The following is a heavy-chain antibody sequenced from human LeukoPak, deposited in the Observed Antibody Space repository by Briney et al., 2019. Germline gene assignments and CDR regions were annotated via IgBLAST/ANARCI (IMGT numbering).Heavy chain of an antibody. CDR2: IYSGGST. D-gene: IGHD3-10*01. CDR1: GFTVSSNY. CDR3: AKDQYGSGSLFDY. V-gene: IGHV3-53*01. Sequence: GGSLRLSCAASGFTVSSNYMSWVRQAPGKGLEWVSVIYSGGSTYYADSVKGRFTISRDNSKNTLYLQMNSLRAEDTAVYYCAKDQYGSGSLFDYWGQGTLVTVSS. J-gene: IGHJ4*02.